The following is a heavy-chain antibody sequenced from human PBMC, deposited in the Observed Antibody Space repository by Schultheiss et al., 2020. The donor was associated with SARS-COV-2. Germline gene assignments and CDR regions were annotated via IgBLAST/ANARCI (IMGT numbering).Heavy chain of an antibody. CDR2: IYYSGST. J-gene: IGHJ5*02. V-gene: IGHV4-38-2*02. D-gene: IGHD2-2*02. CDR1: GYSISSGYY. Sequence: SQTLSLTCTVSGYSISSGYYWGWIRQPPGKGLEWIGSIYYSGSTYYNPSLKSRVTISVDTSKNQFSLKLSSVTAADTAVYYCARPKVVPAAIGWFDPWGQGTLVTVSS. CDR3: ARPKVVPAAIGWFDP.